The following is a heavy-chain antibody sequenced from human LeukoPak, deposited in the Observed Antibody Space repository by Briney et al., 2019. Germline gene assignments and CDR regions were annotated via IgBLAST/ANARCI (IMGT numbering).Heavy chain of an antibody. Sequence: ASVKVSCKASGYTFISYYMHWVRQAPGQGLEWMGIINPSGGSTTYAQKFQGRVTMTRDTSTSTAHMELRSLRSEDTAVYYCAREPSPMVRGYSPAYWGQGTLVTVSS. V-gene: IGHV1-46*01. CDR3: AREPSPMVRGYSPAY. J-gene: IGHJ4*02. CDR1: GYTFISYY. CDR2: INPSGGST. D-gene: IGHD3-10*01.